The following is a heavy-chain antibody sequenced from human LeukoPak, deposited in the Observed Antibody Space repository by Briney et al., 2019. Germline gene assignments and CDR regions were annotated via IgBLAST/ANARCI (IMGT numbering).Heavy chain of an antibody. CDR2: INPSGGST. CDR3: ARALTRGGYKSPRWFDP. D-gene: IGHD5-24*01. Sequence: GASVKVSCKASGYTFTSYYMHWVRQAPGQGLEWMGIINPSGGSTSYAQKFQGRVTMTRDTSTSTVYMELSSLRSEDTAVYYCARALTRGGYKSPRWFDPWGQGALVTVPS. CDR1: GYTFTSYY. J-gene: IGHJ5*02. V-gene: IGHV1-46*01.